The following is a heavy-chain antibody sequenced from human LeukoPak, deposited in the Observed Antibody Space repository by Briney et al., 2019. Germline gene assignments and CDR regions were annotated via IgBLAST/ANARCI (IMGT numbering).Heavy chain of an antibody. D-gene: IGHD3-22*01. Sequence: GASVKVSCKASGYTFSNYDINWVRQAPGQGLEWMGWMNPNSGDTRNAQKFQGRVTITRNTSINTAYMELSSLRSEDTAVYYCARGLESYDSSTYPVLSSWGQGTLVTVSS. CDR1: GYTFSNYD. CDR2: MNPNSGDT. V-gene: IGHV1-8*03. CDR3: ARGLESYDSSTYPVLSS. J-gene: IGHJ4*02.